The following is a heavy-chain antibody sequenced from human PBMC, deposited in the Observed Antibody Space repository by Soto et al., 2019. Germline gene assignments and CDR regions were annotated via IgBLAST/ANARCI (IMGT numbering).Heavy chain of an antibody. V-gene: IGHV1-24*01. CDR1: GYTLTELS. D-gene: IGHD2-15*01. J-gene: IGHJ6*02. CDR2: FDPEDGET. CDR3: ATDPKGSYYYYGMDV. Sequence: ASVKVSCKVSGYTLTELSMHWVRQAPGKGLERMGGFDPEDGETIYAQKFQGRVTMTEDTSTDTAYMELSSLRSEDTAVYYCATDPKGSYYYYGMDVWGQGTTVTVSS.